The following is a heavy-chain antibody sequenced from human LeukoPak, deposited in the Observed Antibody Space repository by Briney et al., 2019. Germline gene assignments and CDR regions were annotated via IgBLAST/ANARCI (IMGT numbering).Heavy chain of an antibody. CDR2: ISYDGSNK. CDR3: ARDRVYYYGSGTPTPDY. CDR1: GFTFSSYA. D-gene: IGHD3-10*01. J-gene: IGHJ4*02. V-gene: IGHV3-30-3*01. Sequence: PGRSLRLSCAASGFTFSSYAMHWVRQAPGKGLEWVAVISYDGSNKYYADSVKGRFTISRDNSKNTLYLQMNSLRAEDTAVYYCARDRVYYYGSGTPTPDYWGQGTLVTVSS.